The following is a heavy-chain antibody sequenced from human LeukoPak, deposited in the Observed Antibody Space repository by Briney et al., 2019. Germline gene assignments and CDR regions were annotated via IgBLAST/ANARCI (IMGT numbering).Heavy chain of an antibody. CDR2: VDPEDGET. V-gene: IGHV1-69-2*01. D-gene: IGHD2-2*01. J-gene: IGHJ5*02. CDR3: ARDTSVVSRAPAAIFDP. CDR1: GYTFTDYY. Sequence: ASVKVSCKVSGYTFTDYYMHWVQQAPGKGLEWMGLVDPEDGETIYAEKFQGRVTITADTSTDTAYMELSSLRSEDTAVYYCARDTSVVSRAPAAIFDPWGQGTLVTVSS.